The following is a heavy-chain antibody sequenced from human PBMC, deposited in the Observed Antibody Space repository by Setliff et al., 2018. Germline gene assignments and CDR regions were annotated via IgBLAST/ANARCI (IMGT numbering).Heavy chain of an antibody. Sequence: LSLTCTVSGGSISSSSYYWGWIRQPPGKGLEWIGSIYYSGSTYYNPSLKSRVTISVDTSKNQFSLKLSSVTAADTAVYYCARQTEYYNSWSGYYDYWGQGTLVTVSS. V-gene: IGHV4-39*07. J-gene: IGHJ4*02. CDR3: ARQTEYYNSWSGYYDY. D-gene: IGHD3-3*01. CDR1: GGSISSSSYY. CDR2: IYYSGST.